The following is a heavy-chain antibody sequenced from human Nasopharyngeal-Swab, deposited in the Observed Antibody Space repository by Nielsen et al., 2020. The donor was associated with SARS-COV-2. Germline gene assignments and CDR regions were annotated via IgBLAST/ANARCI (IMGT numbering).Heavy chain of an antibody. J-gene: IGHJ6*03. D-gene: IGHD4-17*01. Sequence: ASLKIFCSSSAYTISSTDFTWGRQATAHGLEWMRWMIPNSGHTGYAQKFQGRVTMTRHTSISTAHMELSRLRPEDTAVYYCACGCYGDYLGYYYYMDVWGKGTTVTVSS. V-gene: IGHV1-8*01. CDR2: MIPNSGHT. CDR1: AYTISSTD. CDR3: ACGCYGDYLGYYYYMDV.